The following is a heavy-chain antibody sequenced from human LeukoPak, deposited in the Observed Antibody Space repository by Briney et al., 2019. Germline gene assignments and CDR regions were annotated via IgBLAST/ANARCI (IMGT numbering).Heavy chain of an antibody. CDR2: IRGSGNSI. D-gene: IGHD3-22*01. CDR1: GFTSSDYY. V-gene: IGHV3-11*04. Sequence: GGSLRLSCAASGFTSSDYYMSWIRQAPGKGLEWVSSIRGSGNSIFYADSVRGRFTISRDNTKNSLSLQMNSLRAEDTAVYYCARDREGKYYYDSSVYWGQGTLVTVSS. CDR3: ARDREGKYYYDSSVY. J-gene: IGHJ4*02.